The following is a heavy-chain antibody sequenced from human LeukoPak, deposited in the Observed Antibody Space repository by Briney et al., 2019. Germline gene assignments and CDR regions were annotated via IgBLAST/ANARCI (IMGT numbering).Heavy chain of an antibody. J-gene: IGHJ3*02. V-gene: IGHV4-59*01. Sequence: SETLSLTCTVSGGSISSYYWSWIRQPPGKGLEWIGYIYYSGSTNYNPSLKSRVTISVDTSKNQFSLKLSSVTAADTAVYHCARALFYYDSSGCAFDIWGQGTMVTVSS. CDR1: GGSISSYY. D-gene: IGHD3-22*01. CDR3: ARALFYYDSSGCAFDI. CDR2: IYYSGST.